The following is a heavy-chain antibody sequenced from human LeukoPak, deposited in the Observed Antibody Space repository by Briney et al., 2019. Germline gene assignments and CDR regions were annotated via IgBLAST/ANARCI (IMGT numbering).Heavy chain of an antibody. Sequence: GGSLRLSCAASGFTVSSNYMSWVRQAPGKGLEWVSVIYSGGSTYYADSVKGRFTISRDNSKNTLYLQMNSLRAEDTAVYYCARGNPYGDYEGIDYWGQGTLVTVSS. CDR3: ARGNPYGDYEGIDY. J-gene: IGHJ4*02. D-gene: IGHD4-17*01. CDR1: GFTVSSNY. CDR2: IYSGGST. V-gene: IGHV3-53*01.